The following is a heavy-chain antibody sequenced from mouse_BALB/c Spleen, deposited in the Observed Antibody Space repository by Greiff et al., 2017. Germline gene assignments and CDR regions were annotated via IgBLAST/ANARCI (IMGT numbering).Heavy chain of an antibody. CDR3: EKENSQRWCFDD. Sequence: EVHLVESGGGLVQPGGSRKLSCAASGFTFSSFGMHWVRQAPEKGLEWVAYISSGSSTINYADTVKGRFTISRDNPKNTLFLQMASLRSEDTAMYYCEKENSQRWCFDDWGAGTTVTVSS. J-gene: IGHJ1*01. CDR2: ISSGSSTI. V-gene: IGHV5-17*02. CDR1: GFTFSSFG. D-gene: IGHD2-12*01.